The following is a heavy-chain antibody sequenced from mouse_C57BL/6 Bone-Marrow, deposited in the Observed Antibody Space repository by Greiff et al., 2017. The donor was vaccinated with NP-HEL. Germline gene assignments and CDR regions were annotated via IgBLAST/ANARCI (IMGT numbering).Heavy chain of an antibody. CDR2: IYPRDGST. Sequence: QVQLQQSDAELVKPGASVKISCKVSGYTFTDHTIHWMKQRPEQGLEWIGYIYPRDGSTKYIEKFKGTATLTSDKYSSTADMQLNSLTSEDSAVYFCARGLYYYGSSNFLDYWGQGTTLTVSS. CDR3: ARGLYYYGSSNFLDY. V-gene: IGHV1-78*01. CDR1: GYTFTDHT. J-gene: IGHJ2*01. D-gene: IGHD1-1*01.